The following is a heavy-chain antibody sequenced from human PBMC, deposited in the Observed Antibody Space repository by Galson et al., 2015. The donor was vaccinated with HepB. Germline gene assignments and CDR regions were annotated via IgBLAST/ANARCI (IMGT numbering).Heavy chain of an antibody. CDR3: AKDRGGSYFESFDY. J-gene: IGHJ4*02. CDR2: ISWNSGSI. Sequence: SLRLSCAASGFTFDDYAMHWVRQAPGKGLEWVSGISWNSGSIGYADSVKGRFTISRDNAKNSLYLQMNSLGAEDTALYYCAKDRGGSYFESFDYWGQGTLVTVSS. D-gene: IGHD1-26*01. CDR1: GFTFDDYA. V-gene: IGHV3-9*01.